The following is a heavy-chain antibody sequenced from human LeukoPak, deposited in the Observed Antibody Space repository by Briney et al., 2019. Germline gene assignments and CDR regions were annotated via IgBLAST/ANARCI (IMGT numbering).Heavy chain of an antibody. J-gene: IGHJ3*02. V-gene: IGHV3-74*01. CDR3: ARARYQSGDAFDI. D-gene: IGHD1-14*01. CDR2: INSDGSST. Sequence: PGGSLRLSFAASGFTFSSYWMHWVRQAPGKGLVWVSRINSDGSSTSYADSVKGRFTISRDNAKNTLYLQMNSLRAEDTAVYYCARARYQSGDAFDIWGQGTMVTVSS. CDR1: GFTFSSYW.